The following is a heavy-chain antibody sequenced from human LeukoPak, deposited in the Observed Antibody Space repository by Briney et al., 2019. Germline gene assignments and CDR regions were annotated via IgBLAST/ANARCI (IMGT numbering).Heavy chain of an antibody. D-gene: IGHD6-19*01. CDR2: ISGGGSTT. Sequence: GGSLRLSCAASGFIFSSYAMSWVRQAPGKGLEWVSTISGGGSTTYYADSVKGRFTISRDNSKNTLYLQMNSLRAEDTAVYYCAKEAAAPVAARFDPWGQGTLVTVSS. J-gene: IGHJ5*02. V-gene: IGHV3-23*01. CDR1: GFIFSSYA. CDR3: AKEAAAPVAARFDP.